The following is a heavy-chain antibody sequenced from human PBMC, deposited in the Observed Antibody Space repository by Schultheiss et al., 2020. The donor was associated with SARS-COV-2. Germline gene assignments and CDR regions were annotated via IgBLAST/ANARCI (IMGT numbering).Heavy chain of an antibody. V-gene: IGHV3-53*01. J-gene: IGHJ3*02. Sequence: GGSLRLSCAASGFTVSSYYMSWVRQAPGKGLEWVSVIYSGGSTYYADSVKGLFTISRDNSKNTLYLQMNSLRAEDTAVYYCARSSGWRAFDIWGQGTMVTVSS. CDR2: IYSGGST. CDR1: GFTVSSYY. D-gene: IGHD6-19*01. CDR3: ARSSGWRAFDI.